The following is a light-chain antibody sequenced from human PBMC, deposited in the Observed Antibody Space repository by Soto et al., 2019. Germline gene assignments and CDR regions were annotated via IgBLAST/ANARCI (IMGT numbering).Light chain of an antibody. CDR3: LSHDNSLSASWV. CDR2: EVS. Sequence: QSALTQPASVSGSPGQSITISCTGTSSDVGGYNYVSWYQQHPGKAPKLMIYEVSNRPSGVSNRFSGSKSGNTASLTISGLQAEDEADYYCLSHDNSLSASWVFGGGTKLTVL. V-gene: IGLV2-14*01. CDR1: SSDVGGYNY. J-gene: IGLJ3*02.